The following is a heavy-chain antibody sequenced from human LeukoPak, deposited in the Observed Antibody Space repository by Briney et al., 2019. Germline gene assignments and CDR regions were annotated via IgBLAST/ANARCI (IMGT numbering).Heavy chain of an antibody. CDR3: TRVGSSGSVDY. V-gene: IGHV3-11*06. J-gene: IGHJ4*02. CDR1: GFTFSDYY. CDR2: ISSRRSDT. D-gene: IGHD1-1*01. Sequence: GGSLRLSCAASGFTFSDYYMSWIRQAPGKGLEWVSYISSRRSDTNYADSVKGRFTISRDNARNSLYLQMNSLRAEDTAVYYCTRVGSSGSVDYWGQGTLVTVSS.